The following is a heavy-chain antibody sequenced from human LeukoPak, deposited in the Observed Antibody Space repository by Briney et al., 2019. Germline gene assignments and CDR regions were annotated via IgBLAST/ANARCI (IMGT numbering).Heavy chain of an antibody. CDR1: GFAFSRYP. CDR2: FSGSRPST. J-gene: IGHJ4*02. D-gene: IGHD1-20*01. CDR3: TREGLNWNDLDY. Sequence: GGSLRLSCTASGFAFSRYPMSWVRQTPGKGLEWVSTFSGSRPSTYYADSVKGRFTISRDNAKNSLYLQMNSLRADDTAVYYCTREGLNWNDLDYWGQGTLVTVSS. V-gene: IGHV3-23*01.